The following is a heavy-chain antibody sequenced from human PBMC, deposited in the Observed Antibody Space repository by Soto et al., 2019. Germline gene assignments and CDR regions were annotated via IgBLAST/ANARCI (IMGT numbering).Heavy chain of an antibody. CDR2: ISYDGSNK. CDR3: ARDIVVVPAADYYYGMDV. D-gene: IGHD2-2*01. Sequence: GGSLRLSCAASGFTFSSYAMHWVRQAPGKGLELVAVISYDGSNKYYANSVKGRFTISRDNSKNTLYLQMNSLRAEDTAVYYCARDIVVVPAADYYYGMDVWGQRTTVTVSS. V-gene: IGHV3-30-3*01. CDR1: GFTFSSYA. J-gene: IGHJ6*02.